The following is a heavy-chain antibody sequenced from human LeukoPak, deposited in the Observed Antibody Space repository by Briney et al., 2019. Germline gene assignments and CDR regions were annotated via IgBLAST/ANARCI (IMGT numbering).Heavy chain of an antibody. CDR1: GGSFSGYY. CDR2: INHSGST. V-gene: IGHV4-34*01. Sequence: NPSETLSLTCAVYGGSFSGYYWSWIRQPPGKGLEWIGEINHSGSTNYNPSLDGRVTISLDTSANHFSLQLNSVTAADTAVYYCVRHDGRGGATMGAFDSWGQGSLVTVSS. D-gene: IGHD5-12*01. CDR3: VRHDGRGGATMGAFDS. J-gene: IGHJ5*01.